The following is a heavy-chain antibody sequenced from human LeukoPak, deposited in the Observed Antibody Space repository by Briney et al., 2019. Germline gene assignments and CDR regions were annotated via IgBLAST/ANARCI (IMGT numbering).Heavy chain of an antibody. CDR2: INHSGST. Sequence: SETLSLTCAVYGGSFSGYYWSWIRQPPGKGLQWIGEINHSGSTNYNPSLKSRVTISVDTSKNQFSLKLSSVTAADTAVYYCARGRNWNDFNPQRVWFDPWGQGTLVTVSS. J-gene: IGHJ5*02. CDR3: ARGRNWNDFNPQRVWFDP. CDR1: GGSFSGYY. D-gene: IGHD1-1*01. V-gene: IGHV4-34*01.